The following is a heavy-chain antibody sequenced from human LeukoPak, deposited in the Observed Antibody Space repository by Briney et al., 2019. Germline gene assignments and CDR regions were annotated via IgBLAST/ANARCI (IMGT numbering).Heavy chain of an antibody. CDR2: IYSGGST. V-gene: IGHV3-53*01. Sequence: GGSLRLSCAASGFTVSSNYMSWVRQAPGKGLEWVSVIYSGGSTYYADSVKGRFTISRDNYKNTLYLQMNSLRAEDTAVYYCARSDYYGSGSYSADYWGQGTLVTVSS. CDR3: ARSDYYGSGSYSADY. J-gene: IGHJ4*02. CDR1: GFTVSSNY. D-gene: IGHD3-10*01.